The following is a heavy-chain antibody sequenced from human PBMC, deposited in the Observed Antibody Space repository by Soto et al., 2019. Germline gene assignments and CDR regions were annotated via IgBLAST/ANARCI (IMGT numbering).Heavy chain of an antibody. CDR1: GYTFTSYG. CDR2: ISAYNDNT. D-gene: IGHD3-22*01. CDR3: ARDQRYYYDSSGFYRWDH. J-gene: IGHJ4*02. Sequence: GASVKVSCKASGYTFTSYGFSCVRQAPGQGLEWMGWISAYNDNTNYGQKFQGRVTMTTDTSTSTAYMELRSLRSDDTAVYYCARDQRYYYDSSGFYRWDHWGQGTLGTVSS. V-gene: IGHV1-18*01.